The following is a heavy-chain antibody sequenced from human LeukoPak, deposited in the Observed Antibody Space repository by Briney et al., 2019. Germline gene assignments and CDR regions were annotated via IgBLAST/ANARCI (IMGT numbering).Heavy chain of an antibody. D-gene: IGHD4/OR15-4a*01. CDR3: ARVKKGAPRPCFDY. CDR1: GGSISSGGYY. CDR2: IYYSGST. J-gene: IGHJ4*02. Sequence: PSETLSLTCTVSGGSISSGGYYWSWLRQHPGKGLEWIGYIYYSGSTYYNPSLKSRVTISVDTSKNQFSLKLSSVTAADTAVYYCARVKKGAPRPCFDYWGQGTLVTVSS. V-gene: IGHV4-31*03.